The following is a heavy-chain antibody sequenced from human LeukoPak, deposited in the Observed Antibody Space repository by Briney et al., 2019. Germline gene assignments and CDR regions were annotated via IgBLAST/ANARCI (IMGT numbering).Heavy chain of an antibody. Sequence: ASVKVSRKASGFTFTSSAVQWVRQARGQRLEWIGWIVVGSGNTNYAQKFQERVTITRDMSTSTAYMELSSLRSEDTAVYYCARDLQDSSGYSSYYFDYWGQGTLVTVSS. J-gene: IGHJ4*02. CDR3: ARDLQDSSGYSSYYFDY. CDR1: GFTFTSSA. D-gene: IGHD3-22*01. CDR2: IVVGSGNT. V-gene: IGHV1-58*01.